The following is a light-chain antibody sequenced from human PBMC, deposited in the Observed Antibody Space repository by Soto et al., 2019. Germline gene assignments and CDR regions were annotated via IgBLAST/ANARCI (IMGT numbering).Light chain of an antibody. Sequence: QSALTQPPSASGSPGQSVTITCTGSSSDVGGYNFVSWYQQHPDKAPKLMIYEVHKRPSGVPDRFSGSKSGNTASLTVSGLQAEDEADYYCSSYAGSNSCAVVFGGGTKVTVL. CDR2: EVH. J-gene: IGLJ2*01. V-gene: IGLV2-8*01. CDR1: SSDVGGYNF. CDR3: SSYAGSNSCAVV.